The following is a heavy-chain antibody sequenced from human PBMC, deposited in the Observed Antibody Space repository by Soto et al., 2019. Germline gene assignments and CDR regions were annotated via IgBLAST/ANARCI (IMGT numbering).Heavy chain of an antibody. Sequence: QLQLQESGPGLVKPSETLSLTCTVSGGSIRSSSYYWGWIRQHPGKGLEWIGSIYYSGSTYYNPSLKSRVPLSVDTSKKQFSLKLSSVTAADTAVYYCASRVWDYGGNSSDYWGQGTLVTVSS. V-gene: IGHV4-39*01. D-gene: IGHD4-17*01. CDR2: IYYSGST. CDR3: ASRVWDYGGNSSDY. J-gene: IGHJ4*02. CDR1: GGSIRSSSYY.